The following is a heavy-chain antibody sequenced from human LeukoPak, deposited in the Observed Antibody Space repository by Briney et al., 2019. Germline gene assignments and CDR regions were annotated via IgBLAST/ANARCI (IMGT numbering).Heavy chain of an antibody. J-gene: IGHJ4*02. CDR3: ARQAVVAANAGY. CDR2: IYYSGST. D-gene: IGHD2-15*01. CDR1: GGSISSSSYY. Sequence: SETLSLTCTVSGGSISSSSYYWGWIRQPPGKGLEWIGSIYYSGSTYYNPSLKSRVTISVDTSKNQFSLKLSSVTAADTAVYYCARQAVVAANAGYWGQRTLVTVSS. V-gene: IGHV4-39*01.